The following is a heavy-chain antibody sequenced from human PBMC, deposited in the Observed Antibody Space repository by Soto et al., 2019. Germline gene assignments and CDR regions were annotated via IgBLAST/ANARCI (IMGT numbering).Heavy chain of an antibody. V-gene: IGHV4-31*02. Sequence: QVRLQEWGPGLVKPSQTLSLKCSVSGGSITTGGRYWSWIRQLPGKGLEWIGHIYYSGNTYYNASLKSRVAISVAAAKNQFSLKLSSVTAADTAVYYCAQALVFTGGDGFVIWGKGRLVTVSS. CDR1: GGSITTGGRY. D-gene: IGHD1-1*01. CDR2: IYYSGNT. J-gene: IGHJ3*02. CDR3: AQALVFTGGDGFVI.